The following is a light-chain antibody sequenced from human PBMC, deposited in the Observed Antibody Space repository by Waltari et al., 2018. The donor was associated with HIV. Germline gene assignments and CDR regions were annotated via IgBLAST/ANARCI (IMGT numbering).Light chain of an antibody. J-gene: IGLJ1*01. CDR2: VNN. V-gene: IGLV1-44*01. CDR3: AVWDGSLSAYV. Sequence: QSVLTQPPSASGAPGQRVTISCSGSTSNIGRFNVQWYQQLPETAPKLLIPVNNSRPPGVPDRFSGSKSGLSASLVISGLQSEDEADYYCAVWDGSLSAYVFGPGTKVTV. CDR1: TSNIGRFN.